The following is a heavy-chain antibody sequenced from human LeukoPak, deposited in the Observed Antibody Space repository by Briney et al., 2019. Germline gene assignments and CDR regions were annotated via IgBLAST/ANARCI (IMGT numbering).Heavy chain of an antibody. CDR1: GGSISSGGYY. J-gene: IGHJ6*02. CDR3: ARRAALYDNSGTQYYYYYGMDV. V-gene: IGHV4-31*03. D-gene: IGHD3-22*01. CDR2: IYYSGST. Sequence: SETLSLTCTVSGGSISSGGYYWSWIRQHPGTGLEWIGYIYYSGSTYYNPSFKSRVTISVDTSKNQFSLKLSSVTAADTAVYYCARRAALYDNSGTQYYYYYGMDVWGQGTTVTVSS.